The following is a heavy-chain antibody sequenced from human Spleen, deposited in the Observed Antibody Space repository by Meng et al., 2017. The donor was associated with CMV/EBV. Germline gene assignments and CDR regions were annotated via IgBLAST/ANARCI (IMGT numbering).Heavy chain of an antibody. V-gene: IGHV3-69-1*02. CDR2: ISSSSYI. J-gene: IGHJ3*02. D-gene: IGHD2-21*01. Sequence: GESLKISCAASGFTLSNYNINWVRQAPGKGLEWVSSISSSSYIYYADSVKGRFTISRDNAKNSLFLQVNSLRAEDTAVYYCARDAISQDYDAFDIWGQGTMVTVSS. CDR1: GFTLSNYN. CDR3: ARDAISQDYDAFDI.